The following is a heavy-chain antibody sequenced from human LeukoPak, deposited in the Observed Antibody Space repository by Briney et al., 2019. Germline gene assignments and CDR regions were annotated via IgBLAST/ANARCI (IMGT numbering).Heavy chain of an antibody. J-gene: IGHJ4*02. CDR3: ARVSAYSGSYYLGFDY. V-gene: IGHV3-30*03. D-gene: IGHD1-26*01. CDR2: ISYDGTNK. CDR1: GFTFSSYG. Sequence: GGSLRLSCAASGFTFSSYGMHWVRQAPGKGLEWVTVISYDGTNKYYADSVKGRFTISRDNSKNTLYLQMNSLRTEDTAVYFCARVSAYSGSYYLGFDYWGQGTLVSVSS.